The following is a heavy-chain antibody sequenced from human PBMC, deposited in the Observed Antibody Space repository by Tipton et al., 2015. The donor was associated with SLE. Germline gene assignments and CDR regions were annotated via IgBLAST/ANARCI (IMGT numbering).Heavy chain of an antibody. CDR2: IYSGGST. CDR3: ARGPPDHIPFDY. V-gene: IGHV3-53*05. Sequence: SLRLSCAASGFTVSSNYMSWVRQAPGKGLEWVSVIYSGGSTYYADSVKGRFTISRDNSKNTLYLQMNSLRAEDTAVYYCARGPPDHIPFDYGGQGSLVTVSS. D-gene: IGHD2-21*01. J-gene: IGHJ4*02. CDR1: GFTVSSNY.